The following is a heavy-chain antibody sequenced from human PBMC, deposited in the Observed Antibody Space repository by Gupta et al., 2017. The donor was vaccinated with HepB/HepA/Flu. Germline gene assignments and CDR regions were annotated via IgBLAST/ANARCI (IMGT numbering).Heavy chain of an antibody. D-gene: IGHD3-10*01. CDR2: MNPNSGNT. CDR3: ARVTMVRGEDAFDI. CDR1: GYTFTGFE. Sequence: QVQLVQSGAEVKKPGASVKVSCKASGYTFTGFEFNWVRQATGQGLEWMGWMNPNSGNTGYAQKFQGRVTMTRNTSISTAYMELSSLRSEDTAVYYCARVTMVRGEDAFDIWGQGTMVTVSS. J-gene: IGHJ3*02. V-gene: IGHV1-8*01.